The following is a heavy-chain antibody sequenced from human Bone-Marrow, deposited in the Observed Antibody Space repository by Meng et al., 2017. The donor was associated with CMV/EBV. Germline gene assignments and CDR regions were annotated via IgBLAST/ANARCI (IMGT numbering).Heavy chain of an antibody. J-gene: IGHJ6*02. CDR1: GFTFSSYW. D-gene: IGHD2-2*01. CDR2: IKQDGSEK. CDR3: AKDIGYCSSTSCPYYGMDV. Sequence: GESLKISCAASGFTFSSYWMSWVRQAPGKGLEWVANIKQDGSEKYYVDSVKGRFTISRDNAKNSLYLQMNSLRAEDTALYYCAKDIGYCSSTSCPYYGMDVWGQGTTVTVSS. V-gene: IGHV3-7*03.